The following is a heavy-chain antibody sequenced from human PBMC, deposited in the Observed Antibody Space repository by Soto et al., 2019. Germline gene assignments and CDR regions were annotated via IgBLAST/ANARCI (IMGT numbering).Heavy chain of an antibody. J-gene: IGHJ4*02. CDR3: PGGVGDAF. Sequence: EVHLVESGGGLVQTGGSLRLSCAIFESTVSRDWMNWVRQAPGKGLEWVAHINQDGSEKYYVDSVKGRFTISRDNAKTSLYLQMNRQSPADTTMYYCPGGVGDAFWGQGTLVTVSS. D-gene: IGHD1-26*01. CDR2: INQDGSEK. V-gene: IGHV3-7*04. CDR1: ESTVSRDW.